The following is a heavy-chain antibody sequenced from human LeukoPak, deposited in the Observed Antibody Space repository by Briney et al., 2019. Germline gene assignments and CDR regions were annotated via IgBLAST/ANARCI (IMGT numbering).Heavy chain of an antibody. J-gene: IGHJ4*02. CDR2: INHSGST. CDR3: ARELIYTDYYFDY. V-gene: IGHV4-34*01. Sequence: SETLSLTCAVYGGSFSGYSWCWIRQPPGKGLEWIREINHSGSTNYNPSLKSRVTISVDTSKNQFSLKLSSVTAADTAVYYCARELIYTDYYFDYWGQGALVTVSS. D-gene: IGHD2-2*02. CDR1: GGSFSGYS.